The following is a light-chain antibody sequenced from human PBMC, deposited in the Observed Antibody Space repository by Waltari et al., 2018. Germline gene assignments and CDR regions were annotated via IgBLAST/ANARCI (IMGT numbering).Light chain of an antibody. CDR3: QSYDSSLSESV. CDR1: LSNVGAGYG. Sequence: QSVLTQPPSMSGAPGQQITIPCTVGLSNVGAGYGVHSYQQFPGTAPKLLIFGNTNRASGVPGRFSGSRSGTSASLAIAGLQSEDEAVYYCQSYDSSLSESVFGGGTKLTVL. CDR2: GNT. V-gene: IGLV1-40*01. J-gene: IGLJ3*02.